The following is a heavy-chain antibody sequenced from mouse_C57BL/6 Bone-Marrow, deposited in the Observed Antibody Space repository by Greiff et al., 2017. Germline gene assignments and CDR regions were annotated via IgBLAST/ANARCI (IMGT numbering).Heavy chain of an antibody. CDR3: AREEDGYDPDY. Sequence: QVQLQQPGAELVMPGASVKLSCKASGYTFTSYWMHWVKQRPGQGLEWIGEIDPSDSYTNYNQQFKGKSTLTVDKSSSTAYMQLSSLTSEDSAVYYCAREEDGYDPDYWGQGTTLTVSA. CDR2: IDPSDSYT. D-gene: IGHD2-2*01. V-gene: IGHV1-69*01. J-gene: IGHJ2*01. CDR1: GYTFTSYW.